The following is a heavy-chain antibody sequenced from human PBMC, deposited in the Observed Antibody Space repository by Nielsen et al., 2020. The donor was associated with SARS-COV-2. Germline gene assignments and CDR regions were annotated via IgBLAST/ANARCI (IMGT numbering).Heavy chain of an antibody. CDR2: ISGSGGST. D-gene: IGHD2-2*01. V-gene: IGHV3-23*01. CDR3: AKNKGRLPAAVDY. Sequence: GESLKISCAASGFTFSSYAMSWVRQAPGKGLEWVSAISGSGGSTYYAGSVKGRFTISRDNSKNTLYLQMNSLRAEDTAVYYCAKNKGRLPAAVDYWGQGTLVTVSS. CDR1: GFTFSSYA. J-gene: IGHJ4*02.